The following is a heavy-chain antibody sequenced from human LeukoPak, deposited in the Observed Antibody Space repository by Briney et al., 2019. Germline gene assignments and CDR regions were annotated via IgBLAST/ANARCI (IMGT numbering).Heavy chain of an antibody. CDR2: MNPNSGNT. J-gene: IGHJ4*02. Sequence: ASVKVSCKASGDTFTSYDINWVRQATGQGLERMGWMNPNSGNTGYAQKFQGRVTITRNTSISTAYMELSSLRSEDTAVYYCARRFWSGYYYFDYWGQGTLVTVSS. CDR1: GDTFTSYD. D-gene: IGHD3-3*01. V-gene: IGHV1-8*03. CDR3: ARRFWSGYYYFDY.